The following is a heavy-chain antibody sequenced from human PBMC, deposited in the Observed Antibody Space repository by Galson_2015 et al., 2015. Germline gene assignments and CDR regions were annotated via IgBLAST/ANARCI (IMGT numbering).Heavy chain of an antibody. V-gene: IGHV3-33*01. CDR1: GFTFSSYG. CDR3: ARGAPLYGSGSYPPWFDP. Sequence: SLRLSCAASGFTFSSYGMHWVRQAPGKGLEWVAVIWYDGSNKYYADSVKGRFTISRDNSKNTLYLQMNSLRAEDTAVYYCARGAPLYGSGSYPPWFDPWGQGTLVTVSS. J-gene: IGHJ5*02. CDR2: IWYDGSNK. D-gene: IGHD3-10*01.